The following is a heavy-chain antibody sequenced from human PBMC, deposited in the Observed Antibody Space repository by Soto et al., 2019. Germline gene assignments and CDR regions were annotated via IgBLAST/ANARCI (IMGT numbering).Heavy chain of an antibody. Sequence: EVQLLESGGGLVQPGGSLRLSCAASGFTFSSYAMSWVRQAPGKGLEWVSAISGSGGSTYYADSVKGRFTITRDNTKNTLYLKMNSLRAEDTAVYYCAKAYYDSRASCDVPRYVDLWGRGTLVTVSS. CDR3: AKAYYDSRASCDVPRYVDL. D-gene: IGHD3-22*01. CDR2: ISGSGGST. J-gene: IGHJ2*01. V-gene: IGHV3-23*01. CDR1: GFTFSSYA.